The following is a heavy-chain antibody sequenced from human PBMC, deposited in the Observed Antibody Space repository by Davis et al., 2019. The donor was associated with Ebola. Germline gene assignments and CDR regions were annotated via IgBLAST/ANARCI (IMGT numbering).Heavy chain of an antibody. J-gene: IGHJ6*02. CDR2: ISYDGSNK. V-gene: IGHV3-30*03. CDR3: ARVYAVLRYCDWLLGSYGMDV. D-gene: IGHD3-9*01. Sequence: GESLKISCAASGFTFSSYGMHWVRQAPGKGLEWVAVISYDGSNKYYADSVKGRFTISRDNSKNTLYLQMNSLRAEDAAVYYCARVYAVLRYCDWLLGSYGMDVWGQGTTVTVSS. CDR1: GFTFSSYG.